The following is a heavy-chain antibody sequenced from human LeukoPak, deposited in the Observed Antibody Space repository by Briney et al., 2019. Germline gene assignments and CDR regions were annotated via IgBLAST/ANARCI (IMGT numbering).Heavy chain of an antibody. J-gene: IGHJ4*02. CDR2: IFHSGST. CDR1: GGSIRSSYW. D-gene: IGHD3-10*01. CDR3: ARRGGGEPDY. Sequence: SETLSLTCAVSGGSIRSSYWWSWVRQSPGKGLEWIGEIFHSGSTNYNPSLKSRVTISVDKSKNQFSLKLISVTAADTAVYYCARRGGGEPDYWGQGTLVTVPS. V-gene: IGHV4-4*02.